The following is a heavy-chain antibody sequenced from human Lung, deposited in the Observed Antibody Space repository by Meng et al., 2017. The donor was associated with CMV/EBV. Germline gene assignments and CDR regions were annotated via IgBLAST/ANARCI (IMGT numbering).Heavy chain of an antibody. D-gene: IGHD2-15*01. CDR1: GFTFSTYW. J-gene: IGHJ4*02. CDR2: IGQDGIEK. CDR3: ARDPPPVASRFDY. V-gene: IGHV3-7*01. Sequence: GGSLRLSCAASGFTFSTYWMSWVRQSPKGLEWVANIGQDGIEKYYVDSVKGRFTISRDNAKSSLFLQMNSLRAEDTAVYFCARDPPPVASRFDYWAQGRLVTVDS.